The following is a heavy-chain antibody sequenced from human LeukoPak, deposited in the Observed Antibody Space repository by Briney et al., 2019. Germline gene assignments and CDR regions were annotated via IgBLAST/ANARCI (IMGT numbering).Heavy chain of an antibody. V-gene: IGHV4-38-2*02. D-gene: IGHD4-17*01. CDR2: IYHSGST. CDR3: ARAQSPYGDYGWFDP. Sequence: PSETLSLTCTVSGYSISSGYYWGWIRQPPGKGLEWIGNIYHSGSTYYNPSLKSRVTISVDTSKNQFSLKLSSVTAADTAVYYCARAQSPYGDYGWFDPWGQGTLVTVSS. CDR1: GYSISSGYY. J-gene: IGHJ5*02.